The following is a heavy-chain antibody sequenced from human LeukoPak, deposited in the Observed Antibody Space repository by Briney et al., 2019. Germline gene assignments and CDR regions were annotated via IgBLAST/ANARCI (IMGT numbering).Heavy chain of an antibody. D-gene: IGHD5-12*01. V-gene: IGHV1-2*02. CDR3: ARWRLRFNWFDP. CDR1: GYTLTELS. J-gene: IGHJ5*02. Sequence: ASVKVSCKVSGYTLTELSMHWVRQAPGQGLEWMGWINPNSGGTNYAQKFQGRVTMTRDTSISTAYMELSRLRSDDTAVYYCARWRLRFNWFDPWGQGTLVTVSS. CDR2: INPNSGGT.